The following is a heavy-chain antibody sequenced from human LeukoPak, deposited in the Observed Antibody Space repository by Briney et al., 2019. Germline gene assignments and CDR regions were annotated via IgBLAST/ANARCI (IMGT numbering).Heavy chain of an antibody. Sequence: PGGSLRLSCAASGFTFSDYYMSWIRQAPGKGLEWVSYISSSGSTIYYADSVKGLFTNSRDNAKNSLYLQMNSLRAEDTAVYYCARDSGWLANYYYYMDVWGKGTTVTVSS. CDR3: ARDSGWLANYYYYMDV. J-gene: IGHJ6*03. CDR2: ISSSGSTI. D-gene: IGHD6-19*01. CDR1: GFTFSDYY. V-gene: IGHV3-11*01.